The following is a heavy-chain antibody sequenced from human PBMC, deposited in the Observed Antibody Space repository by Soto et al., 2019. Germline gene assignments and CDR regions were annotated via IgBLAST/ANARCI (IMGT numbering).Heavy chain of an antibody. CDR1: GGSISSYY. CDR3: ARDRRHDYGDYVTDYYYYGMDV. D-gene: IGHD4-17*01. CDR2: IYYSGST. V-gene: IGHV4-59*12. J-gene: IGHJ6*02. Sequence: SETLSLTCTVSGGSISSYYWSWIRQPPGKGLEWIGYIYYSGSTYYNPSLKSRVTISVDTSKNQFSLKLSSVTAADTAVYYCARDRRHDYGDYVTDYYYYGMDVWGQGTTVTVSS.